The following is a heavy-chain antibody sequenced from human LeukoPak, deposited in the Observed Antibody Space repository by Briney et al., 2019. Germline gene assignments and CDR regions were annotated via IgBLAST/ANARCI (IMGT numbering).Heavy chain of an antibody. CDR3: ASRGYSYELT. CDR1: GFTVSSNY. Sequence: GGSLRLSCAASGFTVSSNYMSWVRQAPGKGLEWVSVIHSGGSTYYADSVKGRFAISRDNSKNTLYLQMNSLRAEDTAVYYCASRGYSYELTWGQGTLVTVSS. V-gene: IGHV3-53*01. CDR2: IHSGGST. D-gene: IGHD5-18*01. J-gene: IGHJ5*02.